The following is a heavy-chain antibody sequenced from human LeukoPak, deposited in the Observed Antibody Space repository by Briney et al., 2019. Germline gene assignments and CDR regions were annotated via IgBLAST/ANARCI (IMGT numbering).Heavy chain of an antibody. J-gene: IGHJ3*02. CDR3: ARGPQGLVTDYAFDI. CDR1: GGSFSGYY. CDR2: INHSGST. D-gene: IGHD6-19*01. Sequence: SETLSLTCAVYGGSFSGYYWSWIRQPPGKGLEWIGEINHSGSTNYNPSLKSRVTISVDTSKNQFSLKLSSVTAADTAVYYCARGPQGLVTDYAFDIWGQGTMVTVSS. V-gene: IGHV4-34*01.